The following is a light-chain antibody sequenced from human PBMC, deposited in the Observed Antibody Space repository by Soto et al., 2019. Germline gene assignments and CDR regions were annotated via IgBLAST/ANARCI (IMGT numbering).Light chain of an antibody. CDR3: CSYAGSSSFRVL. CDR2: DVT. Sequence: QSVLTQPRSVSVSPGQSVTISCTGTNSDVGTYNYVSWYQQHPGKAPKLIIYDVTKRPSGVPDRFSGSKSGNTASLIISGLQAADEAEYYCCCCSYAGSSSFRVLFGGGTQLTVL. J-gene: IGLJ2*01. CDR1: NSDVGTYNY. V-gene: IGLV2-11*01.